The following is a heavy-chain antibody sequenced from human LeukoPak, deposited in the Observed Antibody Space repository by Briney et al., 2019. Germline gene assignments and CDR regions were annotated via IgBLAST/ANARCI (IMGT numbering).Heavy chain of an antibody. CDR3: ARESTDSSGYYFDY. D-gene: IGHD3-22*01. CDR1: GYTFTSYG. Sequence: ASVKVSCKASGYTFTSYGISWVRQAPGQGLEWMVWISAYNGNTNYAQKFQGRVTMTRDMSTSTVYMELSSLRSEDTAVYYCARESTDSSGYYFDYWGQGTLVTVSS. V-gene: IGHV1-18*01. CDR2: ISAYNGNT. J-gene: IGHJ4*02.